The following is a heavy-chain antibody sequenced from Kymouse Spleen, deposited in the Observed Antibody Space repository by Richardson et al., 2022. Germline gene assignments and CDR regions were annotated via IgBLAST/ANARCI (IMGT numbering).Heavy chain of an antibody. V-gene: IGHV3-30*18. CDR2: ISYDGSNK. Sequence: QVQLVESGGGVVQPGRSLRLSCAASGFTFSSYGMHWVRQAPGKGLEWVAVISYDGSNKYYADSVKGRFTISRDNSKNTLYLQMNSLRAEDTAVYYCAKDHSSGWYYYYYYGMDVWGQGTTVTVSS. CDR3: AKDHSSGWYYYYYYGMDV. D-gene: IGHD6-19*01. CDR1: GFTFSSYG. J-gene: IGHJ6*02.